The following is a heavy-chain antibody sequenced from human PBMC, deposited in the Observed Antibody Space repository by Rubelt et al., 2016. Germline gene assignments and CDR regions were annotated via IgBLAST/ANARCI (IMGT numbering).Heavy chain of an antibody. Sequence: QITLKESGPTLVKPTQTLTLTCTFSGFSLSTSGVGVGWIRRPPGKALEWLALIYWDEGKRYSPSLKSRITITKDTSENRVVLTMTNMGPVETATYYCAHTNEIGQHWGQGTLVTVSS. D-gene: IGHD2-8*01. CDR2: IYWDEGK. CDR3: AHTNEIGQH. J-gene: IGHJ1*01. CDR1: GFSLSTSGVG. V-gene: IGHV2-5*02.